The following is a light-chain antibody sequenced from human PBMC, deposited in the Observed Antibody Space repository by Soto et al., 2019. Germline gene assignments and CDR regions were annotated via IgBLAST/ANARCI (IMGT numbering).Light chain of an antibody. V-gene: IGLV2-14*01. CDR3: SSYTSSSTRV. J-gene: IGLJ1*01. CDR2: DVS. CDR1: SRDVGGYNY. Sequence: QSALTQPASVSGSPGRSNTISCTGTSRDVGGYNYVSWYQQHPGKAPKLMTYDVSYRPSGVSNRFSGSKSGNTASLTISGLQAEDEAEYYCSSYTSSSTRVFGTGTKVKVL.